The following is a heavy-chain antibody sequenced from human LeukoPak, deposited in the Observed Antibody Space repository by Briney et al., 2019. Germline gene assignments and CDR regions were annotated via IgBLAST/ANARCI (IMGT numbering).Heavy chain of an antibody. D-gene: IGHD3-22*01. J-gene: IGHJ6*02. CDR1: GGSISSGGYS. CDR3: TRAGRPWDSSANEDYYYGMDV. Sequence: PSETLSLTCAVSGGSISSGGYSWSWIRQPPGKGLEWIGYIYHSGSTYYNPSLKSRVTISVDRSKNQFSLKLSSVTAADTAVYYCTRAGRPWDSSANEDYYYGMDVWGQGTTVTVSS. CDR2: IYHSGST. V-gene: IGHV4-30-2*01.